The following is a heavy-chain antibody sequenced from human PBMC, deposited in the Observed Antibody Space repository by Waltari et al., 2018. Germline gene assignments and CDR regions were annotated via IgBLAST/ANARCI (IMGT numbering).Heavy chain of an antibody. J-gene: IGHJ4*02. CDR1: GGSISSGSYY. V-gene: IGHV4-61*09. CDR3: ARKSGYRSIDY. CDR2: IYTSGST. D-gene: IGHD5-12*01. Sequence: QVQLQESGPGLVKPSQTLSLTCTVSGGSISSGSYYWSWIRQPAGKGLEWIGYIYTSGSTNYNPSLKSRVTISVDTSKNQFSLKLSSVTAADPAVYYCARKSGYRSIDYWGQGTLVTVSS.